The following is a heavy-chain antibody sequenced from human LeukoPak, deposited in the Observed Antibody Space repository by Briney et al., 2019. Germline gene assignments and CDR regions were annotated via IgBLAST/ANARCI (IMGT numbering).Heavy chain of an antibody. CDR1: GGSFSGYY. J-gene: IGHJ5*02. Sequence: PSETLSLTCAGYGGSFSGYYWSWIRQPPGKGLEWIGEINHSGSTNYNPSLKSRVTISVDTSKNQFSLKLSSVTAADTAVYYCAARLGWFDPWGQGTLVTASS. V-gene: IGHV4-34*01. D-gene: IGHD5-12*01. CDR2: INHSGST. CDR3: AARLGWFDP.